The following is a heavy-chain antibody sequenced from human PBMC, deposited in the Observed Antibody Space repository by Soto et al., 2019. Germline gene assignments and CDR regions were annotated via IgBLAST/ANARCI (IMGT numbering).Heavy chain of an antibody. V-gene: IGHV4-34*01. J-gene: IGHJ4*02. D-gene: IGHD1-1*01. CDR3: VRGPYNYNSRYFDY. Sequence: SETLSLTCTVSGGSFSGYFWTWIRQPPGKGLEWVAEINHSGITNYNPSVESRVSMSVDTSKNQFSLRLYSVTAADTAVYYCVRGPYNYNSRYFDYWGQGTLVTVSS. CDR2: INHSGIT. CDR1: GGSFSGYF.